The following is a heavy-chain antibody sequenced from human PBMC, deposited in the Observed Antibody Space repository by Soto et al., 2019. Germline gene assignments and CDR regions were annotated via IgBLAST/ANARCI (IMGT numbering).Heavy chain of an antibody. D-gene: IGHD4-17*01. CDR2: IIPIFGTA. V-gene: IGHV1-69*06. CDR1: GGTFSSYA. J-gene: IGHJ4*02. CDR3: ARGSTVTTPLPFDY. Sequence: GASVKVSCKASGGTFSSYAISWVRQAPGQGLEWMGGIIPIFGTANYAQKFQGRVTITADKSTSTAYMELSSLRSEDTAVYYCARGSTVTTPLPFDYWGQGTLVTVSS.